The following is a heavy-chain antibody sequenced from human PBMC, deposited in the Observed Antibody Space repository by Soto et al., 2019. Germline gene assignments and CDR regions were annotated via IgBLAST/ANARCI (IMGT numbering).Heavy chain of an antibody. Sequence: GGSLRLSCAASGFTFSNAWMNWVRQAPGKGLEWVGRIKSKTDGGTTDYAAPVKGRFTISRDDSKNTLYLQMNSLKTEDTAVYYCTTDNILWFGEPYYYYYGMDVWGQGTTVTVSS. D-gene: IGHD3-10*01. J-gene: IGHJ6*02. CDR2: IKSKTDGGTT. CDR3: TTDNILWFGEPYYYYYGMDV. V-gene: IGHV3-15*07. CDR1: GFTFSNAW.